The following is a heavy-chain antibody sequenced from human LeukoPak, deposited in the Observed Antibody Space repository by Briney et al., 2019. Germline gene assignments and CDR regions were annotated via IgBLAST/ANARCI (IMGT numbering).Heavy chain of an antibody. CDR3: AREPFIAVAGTGAFDI. D-gene: IGHD6-19*01. CDR2: INRDGSST. CDR1: GFTFSSYW. V-gene: IGHV3-74*01. Sequence: GGSLRLSCAASGFTFSSYWMHWVRQAPGKGLVWVSRINRDGSSTSYADSVKCRFTISRDKSKNTLYLQMNSLRAEDTAVYYCAREPFIAVAGTGAFDIWGQGTMVTVSS. J-gene: IGHJ3*02.